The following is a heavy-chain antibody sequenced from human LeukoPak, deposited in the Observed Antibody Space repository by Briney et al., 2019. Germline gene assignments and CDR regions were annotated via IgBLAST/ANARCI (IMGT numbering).Heavy chain of an antibody. D-gene: IGHD5-12*01. CDR2: INSDGSST. Sequence: PGGSLRLSCAASGFTFSSYWMHWVRQAPGEGLVWVSRINSDGSSTSYADSVKGRFTISRDNAKNTLYLQMNSLRAEDTAVYYCAREDWLRFGNWFDPWGQGTLVTVSS. CDR1: GFTFSSYW. CDR3: AREDWLRFGNWFDP. J-gene: IGHJ5*02. V-gene: IGHV3-74*01.